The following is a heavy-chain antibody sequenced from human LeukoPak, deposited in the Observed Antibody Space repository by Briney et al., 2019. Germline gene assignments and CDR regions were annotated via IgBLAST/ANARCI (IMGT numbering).Heavy chain of an antibody. CDR2: MYYSGNT. D-gene: IGHD1-26*01. Sequence: SETLSLTCAVYGGSFSGYYWSWIRQPPGKGLEWIGCMYYSGNTNYKYSLKSRVTISVDTSKNQFSLKLSSVTAADTAVYYCARSGSYAYNWFDPWGQGTLVTVSS. CDR1: GGSFSGYY. J-gene: IGHJ5*02. V-gene: IGHV4-59*01. CDR3: ARSGSYAYNWFDP.